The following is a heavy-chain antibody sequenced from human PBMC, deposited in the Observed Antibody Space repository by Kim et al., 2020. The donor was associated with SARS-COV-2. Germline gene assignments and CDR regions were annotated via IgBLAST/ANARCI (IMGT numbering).Heavy chain of an antibody. CDR3: ARVAGDSGPDPYYFD. Sequence: SQTLSLTCTVSGASISSGDYYWSWIRQPPGKGLEWIGRISNSGTTYYNPFLESRVIISLDMSKNQFSLKLSSETAADTAVYYCARVAGDSGPDPYYFD. CDR1: GASISSGDYY. V-gene: IGHV4-30-4*01. D-gene: IGHD3-10*01. J-gene: IGHJ4*01. CDR2: ISNSGTT.